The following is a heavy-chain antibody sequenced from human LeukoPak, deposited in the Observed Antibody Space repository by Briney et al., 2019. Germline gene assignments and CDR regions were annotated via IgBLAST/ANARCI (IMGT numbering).Heavy chain of an antibody. V-gene: IGHV3-23*01. CDR1: GFTFSSYA. CDR2: ISGSGGST. CDR3: AKKLRYSYGYYYFDY. D-gene: IGHD5-18*01. Sequence: PGGSLRLSCAASGFTFSSYAMSWVRQAPGKGLEWVSAISGSGGSTYYADSVKGRFTISRDNSKNTLYLQMNSLRAEDTAVYYCAKKLRYSYGYYYFDYWGQGTLVTVPS. J-gene: IGHJ4*02.